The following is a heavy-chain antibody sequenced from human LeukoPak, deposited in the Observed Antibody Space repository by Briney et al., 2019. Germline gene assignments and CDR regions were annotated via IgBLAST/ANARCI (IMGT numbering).Heavy chain of an antibody. Sequence: SETLSLTCTVSGGSISSYYWSWIRQPPGKGLEWIGYIYYSGSTNYNPSLKSRVTISVDTSKNQFSLKLSSVTAADTAVYYCARHYYGSGSPQSWCYYYYYGMDVWGQGTTVTVSS. J-gene: IGHJ6*02. V-gene: IGHV4-59*01. D-gene: IGHD3-10*01. CDR2: IYYSGST. CDR1: GGSISSYY. CDR3: ARHYYGSGSPQSWCYYYYYGMDV.